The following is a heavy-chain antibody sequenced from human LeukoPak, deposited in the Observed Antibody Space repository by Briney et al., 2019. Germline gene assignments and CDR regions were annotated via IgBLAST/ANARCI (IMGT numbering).Heavy chain of an antibody. CDR2: ISAYNGNT. Sequence: ASVKVSCKASGYTFTSYGISWVRQAPGQGLEWMGWISAYNGNTNYAQKFQGRVTMTTDTSTNTAYMDLRSLGSDDTAVYYCARLEGAAAGTTGYAGYWGQGTLVTVSS. J-gene: IGHJ4*02. D-gene: IGHD6-13*01. CDR3: ARLEGAAAGTTGYAGY. V-gene: IGHV1-18*01. CDR1: GYTFTSYG.